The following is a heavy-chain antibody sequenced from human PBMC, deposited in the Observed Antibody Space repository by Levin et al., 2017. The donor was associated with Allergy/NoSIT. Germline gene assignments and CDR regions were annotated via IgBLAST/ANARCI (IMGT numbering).Heavy chain of an antibody. D-gene: IGHD2-15*01. CDR3: ANVGSCSDGSCSDNWFDP. V-gene: IGHV3-74*01. Sequence: GGSLRLSCAASGFTFSGYWMHWVRQPPGKGLEWVSRINTDASITNYADAAKGRFTTSRDNARKTLFSQMNSPRAEDTTIDYCANVGSCSDGSCSDNWFDPWGQGTLVTVSS. J-gene: IGHJ5*02. CDR1: GFTFSGYW. CDR2: INTDASIT.